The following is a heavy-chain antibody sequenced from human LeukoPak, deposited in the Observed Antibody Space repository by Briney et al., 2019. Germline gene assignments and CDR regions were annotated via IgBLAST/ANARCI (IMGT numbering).Heavy chain of an antibody. CDR2: INWNGGST. Sequence: GGSLRLSCAASGFTFDDYGMSWVRQAPGKGLEWVSGINWNGGSTGYADSVKGRFTISRDNAKNSLYLQMNSLRAEDTALYYCARASYYDRFDYYYYMDVWGKGTTVTVSS. J-gene: IGHJ6*03. CDR1: GFTFDDYG. D-gene: IGHD3-22*01. V-gene: IGHV3-20*04. CDR3: ARASYYDRFDYYYYMDV.